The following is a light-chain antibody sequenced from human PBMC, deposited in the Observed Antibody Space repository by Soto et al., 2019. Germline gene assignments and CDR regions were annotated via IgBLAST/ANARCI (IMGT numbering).Light chain of an antibody. V-gene: IGKV3-20*01. CDR2: DAS. J-gene: IGKJ5*01. Sequence: EIVLTQSPGTLSLSPGERATLSCRASQSVSSSSLAWYQQKPGQAPRLLIYDASSRATGIPDRFSGSGSGTDFTLTISRLEPEDFAVYYCQQYGSSPPITFGQGIRLEMK. CDR1: QSVSSSS. CDR3: QQYGSSPPIT.